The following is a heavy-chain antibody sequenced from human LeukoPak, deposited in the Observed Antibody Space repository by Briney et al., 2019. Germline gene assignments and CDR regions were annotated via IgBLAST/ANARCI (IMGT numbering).Heavy chain of an antibody. CDR1: GGSISSGGYY. CDR3: ARATPPYSGSWYAGGVMDV. J-gene: IGHJ6*02. V-gene: IGHV4-31*03. D-gene: IGHD6-13*01. CDR2: IYYSGST. Sequence: PSQTLSLTCTVSGGSISSGGYYWSWIRQHPGKGLEWIGYIYYSGSTYYNPSLKSRVTISVDTSKNQFSLKLSSVTAADTAVYYCARATPPYSGSWYAGGVMDVWGQGTTVTVSS.